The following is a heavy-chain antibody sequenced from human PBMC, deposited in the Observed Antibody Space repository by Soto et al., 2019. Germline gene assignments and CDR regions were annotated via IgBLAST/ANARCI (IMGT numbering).Heavy chain of an antibody. D-gene: IGHD4-17*01. V-gene: IGHV4-39*07. Sequence: PSETLSLTCTVSGGSVTNSSYYWGWIRQSPGKGLEWIGSVYYRGRSYSKSSVKSRVTISVDTSKNQFSLHLNGLKASDTATYYCATQVDLHGVSRYFDYWGQGTLVTVSS. CDR3: ATQVDLHGVSRYFDY. CDR1: GGSVTNSSYY. J-gene: IGHJ4*02. CDR2: VYYRGRS.